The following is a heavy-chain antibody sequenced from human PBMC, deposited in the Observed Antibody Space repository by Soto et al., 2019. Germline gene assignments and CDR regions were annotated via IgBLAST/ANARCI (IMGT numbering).Heavy chain of an antibody. D-gene: IGHD6-13*01. V-gene: IGHV1-3*01. Sequence: QAQLVQSGAAVSKPGASVKISCRASGYPFSTYALHWLRQAPGQQGHSLEWLGRITAGNGKTTYSQRFQDRVTITRDAFATTAYMELSRLTSEDSAVYYCARGLVDYSNLDLWGQGTLVTVSS. CDR3: ARGLVDYSNLDL. J-gene: IGHJ5*02. CDR1: GYPFSTYA. CDR2: ITAGNGKT.